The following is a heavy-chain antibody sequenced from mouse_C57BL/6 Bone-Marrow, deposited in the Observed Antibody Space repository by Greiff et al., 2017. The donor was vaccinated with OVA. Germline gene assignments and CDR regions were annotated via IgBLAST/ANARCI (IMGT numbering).Heavy chain of an antibody. CDR1: GYTFTSYG. CDR3: ARGDDGSSYPGWFAY. Sequence: VQLQQSGAELARPGASVKLSCKASGYTFTSYGISWVKQRTGQGLEWIGEIYPRSGNTYYNEKFKGKATLTADKSSSTAYMELRSLTSEDSAVYFCARGDDGSSYPGWFAYWGQGTLVTVSA. J-gene: IGHJ3*01. D-gene: IGHD1-1*01. CDR2: IYPRSGNT. V-gene: IGHV1-81*01.